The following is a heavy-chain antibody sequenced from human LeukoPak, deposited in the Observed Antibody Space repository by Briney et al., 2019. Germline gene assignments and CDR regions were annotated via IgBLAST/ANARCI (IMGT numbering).Heavy chain of an antibody. Sequence: GGSLRLSCAASGLTFSSYSMNWVRQAPGKGLEWVSSISSSSSYIYYADSVKGRFTISRDNAKNSLYLQMNSLRAEDTAVYYCARREYYDSSGYYYRNWYFDLWGRGTLVTVSS. V-gene: IGHV3-21*01. J-gene: IGHJ2*01. D-gene: IGHD3-22*01. CDR2: ISSSSSYI. CDR1: GLTFSSYS. CDR3: ARREYYDSSGYYYRNWYFDL.